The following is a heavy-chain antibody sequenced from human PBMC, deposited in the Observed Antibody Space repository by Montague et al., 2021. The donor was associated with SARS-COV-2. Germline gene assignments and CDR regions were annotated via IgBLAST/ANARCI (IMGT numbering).Heavy chain of an antibody. CDR2: LLTSGAT. D-gene: IGHD3-3*01. CDR1: GDSITSKTHY. CDR3: ARDSPHFDFWRGHYGDKYYMDI. Sequence: TLSLTCTVSGDSITSKTHYWDWVRQPAGKGLEWIGRLLTSGATNSNPSLKSRLTISRDTSKNEFYLKLSSATAADTAVYYCARDSPHFDFWRGHYGDKYYMDIWGKGTTVTVS. V-gene: IGHV4-61*02. J-gene: IGHJ6*03.